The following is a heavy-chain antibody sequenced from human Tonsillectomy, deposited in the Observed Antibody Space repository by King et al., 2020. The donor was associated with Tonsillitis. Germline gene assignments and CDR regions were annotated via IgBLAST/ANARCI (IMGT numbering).Heavy chain of an antibody. CDR2: IVVGSGNA. D-gene: IGHD6-13*01. V-gene: IGHV1-58*01. Sequence: QLVQSGPEVKKPGTSVKVSCKASGFTFRKSAVQWVRQARGQRLEWIGWIVVGSGNASYAQKLKERVTITRDMSTSTAYMELSSLRSEDTAVYYCAARYDPSISSYYYGMDVWGQGTTVTVSS. CDR3: AARYDPSISSYYYGMDV. J-gene: IGHJ6*02. CDR1: GFTFRKSA.